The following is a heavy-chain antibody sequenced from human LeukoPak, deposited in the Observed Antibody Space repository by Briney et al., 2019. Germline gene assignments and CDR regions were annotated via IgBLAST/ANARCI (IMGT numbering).Heavy chain of an antibody. Sequence: GGSLRLSCAASGFTFSSYAMSWVRQAPGKGLEWVSSFSGSGGNTYYADSVKGRFTISRDNSRDTLLMQMYSLRADDTAVYYCAKSKFPFDADGWHGYFDFWGQGTLVTVSS. V-gene: IGHV3-23*01. CDR3: AKSKFPFDADGWHGYFDF. D-gene: IGHD3-10*01. CDR1: GFTFSSYA. CDR2: FSGSGGNT. J-gene: IGHJ4*02.